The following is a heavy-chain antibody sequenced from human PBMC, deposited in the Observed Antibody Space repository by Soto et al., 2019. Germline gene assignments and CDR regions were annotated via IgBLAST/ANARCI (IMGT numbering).Heavy chain of an antibody. J-gene: IGHJ4*02. Sequence: QVRLVQSGAEVKKPGSSVKVSRKASGGTFSNYAISWVRQAPGQGLEWMGGIILPFGTANYTQKFQGRVTITADDSMTTAYMELSGLRSEDTAVYYCARGCDYAGYFDYWGQGTLVTVSS. CDR1: GGTFSNYA. CDR2: IILPFGTA. V-gene: IGHV1-69*12. D-gene: IGHD4-17*01. CDR3: ARGCDYAGYFDY.